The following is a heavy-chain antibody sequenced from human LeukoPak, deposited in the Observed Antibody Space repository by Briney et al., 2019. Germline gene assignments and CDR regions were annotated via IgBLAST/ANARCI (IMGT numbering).Heavy chain of an antibody. CDR3: ASQGHHGKIVGTTLSYFYMDV. Sequence: LETLSLTCAVSGYSISSGHYWGWIRQPPGKGLEWIGSFYHSGTTYYNPSLKSRVTISVDTSKNQFSLKLSSVTAADTAFYYCASQGHHGKIVGTTLSYFYMDVWGKGTTVTVSS. D-gene: IGHD1-26*01. CDR1: GYSISSGHY. V-gene: IGHV4-38-2*01. CDR2: FYHSGTT. J-gene: IGHJ6*03.